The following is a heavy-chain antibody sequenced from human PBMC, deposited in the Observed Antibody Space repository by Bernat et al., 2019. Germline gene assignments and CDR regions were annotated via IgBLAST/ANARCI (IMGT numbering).Heavy chain of an antibody. CDR3: ARDGFGELYGVMDV. CDR1: GFTFSSYA. CDR2: ISYDGSNK. Sequence: QVQLVESGGGVVQPGRSLRLSCAASGFTFSSYAMHWVRQAPGKGLEWVAVISYDGSNKYYADSVKGRFTISRDNSKNTLYLQMNSLRAEDTAVYYCARDGFGELYGVMDVWGQGTTVTVSS. D-gene: IGHD3-10*01. V-gene: IGHV3-30*07. J-gene: IGHJ6*02.